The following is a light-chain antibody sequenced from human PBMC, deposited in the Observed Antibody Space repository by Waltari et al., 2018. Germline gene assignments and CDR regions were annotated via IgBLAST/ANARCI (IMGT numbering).Light chain of an antibody. CDR2: EDS. CDR3: QSVDSSGTFDVV. J-gene: IGLJ2*01. V-gene: IGLV3-25*03. CDR1: ALSKQY. Sequence: SYELTHPPSVSVSPGQTARITCPGDALSKQYAVLYQQKPGQAPVLVIYEDSERPSGIPERFSGSNSGTTVTLTISGVQTEDEADYYCQSVDSSGTFDVVFGGGTKLTVL.